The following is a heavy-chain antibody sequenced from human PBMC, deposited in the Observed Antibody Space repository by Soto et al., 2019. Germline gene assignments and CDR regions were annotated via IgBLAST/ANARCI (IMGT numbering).Heavy chain of an antibody. J-gene: IGHJ6*02. CDR2: IYYSGST. CDR1: GGSISSYY. V-gene: IGHV4-59*01. D-gene: IGHD2-15*01. Sequence: SETLSLTCTVSGGSISSYYWSWIRQPPGKGLEWIGYIYYSGSTNYNPSLKSRVTISVDTSKNQFSLKLSSVTAADTAVYYCARDAGWYCSGGSCYGDTYYYYGMDVWGQGTTVTVSS. CDR3: ARDAGWYCSGGSCYGDTYYYYGMDV.